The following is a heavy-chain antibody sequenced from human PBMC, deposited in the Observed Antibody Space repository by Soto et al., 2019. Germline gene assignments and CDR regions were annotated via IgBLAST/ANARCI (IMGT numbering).Heavy chain of an antibody. J-gene: IGHJ4*02. CDR1: GFSFDDYA. Sequence: VQLVESGGGLVQPGRSLTLSCAASGFSFDDYAMHWVRQAPGKGLEWVSGISWNSGSIGYADSVKGRSAISRDNAKNALYLQIPSLRTEDTALYYCASTTSYFYDSSHCFGYWGQGTLVTVSS. CDR2: ISWNSGSI. V-gene: IGHV3-9*01. CDR3: ASTTSYFYDSSHCFGY. D-gene: IGHD3-22*01.